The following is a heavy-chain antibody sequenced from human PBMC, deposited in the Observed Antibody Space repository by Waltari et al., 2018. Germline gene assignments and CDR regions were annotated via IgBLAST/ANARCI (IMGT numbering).Heavy chain of an antibody. CDR3: VLFSSSFLGDC. V-gene: IGHV3-74*01. CDR2: INTDGSIT. CDR1: GFTSSTHW. D-gene: IGHD6-13*01. J-gene: IGHJ4*02. Sequence: EVQLVESGGGLVQPGGSLRTSCAASGFTSSTHWMHWVRQAPGKGLVSVSQINTDGSITSYADSVRGRFTISRDNAKNTLFLQMNSLRAEDTAVYYCVLFSSSFLGDCWGQGTLVTVSS.